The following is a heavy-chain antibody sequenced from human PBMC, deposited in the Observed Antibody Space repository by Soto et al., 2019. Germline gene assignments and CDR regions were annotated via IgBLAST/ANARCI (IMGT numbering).Heavy chain of an antibody. J-gene: IGHJ4*02. CDR1: GFTFCQYR. CDR3: ARRFGESPG. V-gene: IGHV3-74*03. D-gene: IGHD3-10*01. CDR2: ITRAGRTT. Sequence: GGSLRLSCAASGFTFCQYRMHWARHTPGKGLVWVPRITRAGRTTTYADFVEGRFTISRDNAKTTLYLQMNSLRAEDTAVYYCARRFGESPGWGEGTLVTVSS.